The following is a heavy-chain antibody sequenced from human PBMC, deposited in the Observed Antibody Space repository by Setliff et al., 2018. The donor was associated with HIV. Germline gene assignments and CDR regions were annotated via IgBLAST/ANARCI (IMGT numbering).Heavy chain of an antibody. CDR2: MYYTGTT. V-gene: IGHV4-4*07. CDR1: GGSLTGYH. D-gene: IGHD3-10*01. J-gene: IGHJ4*02. Sequence: PSETLSLTCTVSGGSLTGYHWSWIRQSAGKALEWIGRMYYTGTTDYNPSLMSRVTLSIDRSKNQFALEVNSMTAADAAVYYCARSIYGSGTYPLDIWSQGTLVTVSS. CDR3: ARSIYGSGTYPLDI.